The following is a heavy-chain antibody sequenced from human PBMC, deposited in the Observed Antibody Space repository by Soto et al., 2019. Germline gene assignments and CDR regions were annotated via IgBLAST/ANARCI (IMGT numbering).Heavy chain of an antibody. CDR1: GFTFNNYG. Sequence: QVQLVESGGGVVQPGRSLRLSCAASGFTFNNYGMHWVRQAPGMGPEWVAVISHDGSNKYYADSVKGRFTISRDNSKNTRYLQMNSLRPEDTAVYYCVKDRDWLRLGDYWGQGTLVTVSS. CDR2: ISHDGSNK. J-gene: IGHJ4*02. CDR3: VKDRDWLRLGDY. D-gene: IGHD5-12*01. V-gene: IGHV3-30*18.